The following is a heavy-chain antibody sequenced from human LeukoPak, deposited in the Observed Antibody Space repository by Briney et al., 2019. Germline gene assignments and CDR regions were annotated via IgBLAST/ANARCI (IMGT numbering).Heavy chain of an antibody. V-gene: IGHV3-13*01. CDR1: GFTFSSYD. D-gene: IGHD6-19*01. J-gene: IGHJ6*02. CDR2: IGTAGDT. Sequence: GGSLRLSCAASGFTFSSYDMHWVRQATGKGLEWVSAIGTAGDTYYPGSVKGRFTISRENAKNSLYLQMNSLRAGDTAVYYCARAQGYSSGWITYYYYGMDVWGQGTTVTVSS. CDR3: ARAQGYSSGWITYYYYGMDV.